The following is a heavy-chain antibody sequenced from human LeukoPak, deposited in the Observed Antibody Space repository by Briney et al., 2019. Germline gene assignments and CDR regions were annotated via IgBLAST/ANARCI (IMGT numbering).Heavy chain of an antibody. D-gene: IGHD3-10*01. J-gene: IGHJ3*02. CDR3: ARGAITMVRGVVNAFDI. Sequence: ASVKVSCKASGYTFTSYYMHWVRQAPGQGLEWMGIINPSGGSTSYAQKFQGRVTMTRDTSTSTVYMELSSLRSEDTAVYYCARGAITMVRGVVNAFDIWGQGTMVTVPS. CDR1: GYTFTSYY. V-gene: IGHV1-46*01. CDR2: INPSGGST.